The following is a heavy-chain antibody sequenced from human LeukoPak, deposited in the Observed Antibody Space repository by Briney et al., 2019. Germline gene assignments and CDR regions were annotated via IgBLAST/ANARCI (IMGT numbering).Heavy chain of an antibody. Sequence: PGRSLRLSCAASGFTFDDYAMHWVRQAPGKGLEWVSGISWNSGSIGYADSVKGRFTISRDNGKNSLYLQMNSLRPEDTALYYCAKDVRPVAVAGISADYWGQGTLVIVSS. CDR3: AKDVRPVAVAGISADY. V-gene: IGHV3-9*01. D-gene: IGHD6-19*01. CDR2: ISWNSGSI. CDR1: GFTFDDYA. J-gene: IGHJ4*02.